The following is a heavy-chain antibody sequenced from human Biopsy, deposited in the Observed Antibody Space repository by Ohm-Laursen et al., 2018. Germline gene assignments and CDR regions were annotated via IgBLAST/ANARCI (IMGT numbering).Heavy chain of an antibody. CDR3: ARWTPEYDSSRYYLDAFDI. CDR2: TYSSGST. D-gene: IGHD3-22*01. J-gene: IGHJ3*02. CDR1: GGSLSSYY. V-gene: IGHV4-4*07. Sequence: SDTLSLTCTVSGGSLSSYYWSWIRQPAGKGLEWIGRTYSSGSTNYNPSLKSRVTLSMDTSKRQFSLKLSFVTAADTAVYYCARWTPEYDSSRYYLDAFDIWGQGTKVTVSS.